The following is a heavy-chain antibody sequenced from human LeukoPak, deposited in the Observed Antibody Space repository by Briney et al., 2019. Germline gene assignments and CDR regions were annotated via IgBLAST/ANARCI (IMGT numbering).Heavy chain of an antibody. D-gene: IGHD2-15*01. CDR2: ISAYSGNT. CDR3: ARDLGCSGGSCYSSVRNWFDP. V-gene: IGHV1-18*01. CDR1: GYTFTSYG. J-gene: IGHJ5*02. Sequence: ASVKVSCKASGYTFTSYGISWVRQAPGQGLEWMGWISAYSGNTNYAQKLQGRVTMTTDTSTSTAYMELRSLRSDDTAVYYCARDLGCSGGSCYSSVRNWFDPWGQGTLVTVSS.